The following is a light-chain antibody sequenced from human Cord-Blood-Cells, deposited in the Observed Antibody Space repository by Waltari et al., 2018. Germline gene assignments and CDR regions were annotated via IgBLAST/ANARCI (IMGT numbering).Light chain of an antibody. J-gene: IGKJ2*01. V-gene: IGKV1-39*01. CDR1: QSISSY. Sequence: DIQMTQSPSSLSASVGDRVTITCRASQSISSYLNWYQQKPGTAPKLLIYAASSLQSGVPSRFSGCGSGTDFTLTISSLQPEDFATYYCQQSYSTPYTVGQGTKLEIK. CDR2: AAS. CDR3: QQSYSTPYT.